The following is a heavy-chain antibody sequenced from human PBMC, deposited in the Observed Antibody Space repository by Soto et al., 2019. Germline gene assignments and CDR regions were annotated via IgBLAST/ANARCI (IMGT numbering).Heavy chain of an antibody. CDR1: GFTFSDYY. Sequence: GGSLRLSCAASGFTFSDYYMSWIRQAPGKGLEWVSYIGSSGSTIYYADSVKGRFTISRDNAKNSLYLQMNSLRAEDTAVYYCASENVPLGIAAAGRPDYWGQGTLVTVSS. CDR3: ASENVPLGIAAAGRPDY. CDR2: IGSSGSTI. D-gene: IGHD6-13*01. V-gene: IGHV3-11*01. J-gene: IGHJ4*02.